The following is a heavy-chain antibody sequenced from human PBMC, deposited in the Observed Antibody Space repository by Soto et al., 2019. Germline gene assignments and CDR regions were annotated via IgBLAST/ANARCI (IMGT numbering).Heavy chain of an antibody. CDR2: ASYSGST. CDR1: GVSVISDSYY. CDR3: ARVVRHITVFGVPVRDHNWFDP. V-gene: IGHV4-61*01. J-gene: IGHJ5*02. Sequence: SETLSITCTGSGVSVISDSYYWSWIRQPPGMGLEWIGYASYSGSTNHNPSLKSRVSISVDTSKNQFSLKLSSVTAADTAVYYCARVVRHITVFGVPVRDHNWFDPWGQGTLVTVSS. D-gene: IGHD3-3*01.